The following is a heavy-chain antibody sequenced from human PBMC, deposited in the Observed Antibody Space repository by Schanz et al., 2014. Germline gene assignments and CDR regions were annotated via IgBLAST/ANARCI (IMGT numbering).Heavy chain of an antibody. V-gene: IGHV3-11*01. CDR1: GFTFADYY. CDR2: VSSYDTTV. CDR3: ARYGFRKGGGGEGVEG. Sequence: QVQLLESGGGLFKPGGSLRLSCAGSGFTFADYYMTWLRQAPGKGREWISYVSSYDTTVSYADSVKGRFTISRDNAKNSVYPKMNSLRVEDTAVYYRARYGFRKGGGGEGVEGGGQGNTVNAS. D-gene: IGHD3-16*01. J-gene: IGHJ6*02.